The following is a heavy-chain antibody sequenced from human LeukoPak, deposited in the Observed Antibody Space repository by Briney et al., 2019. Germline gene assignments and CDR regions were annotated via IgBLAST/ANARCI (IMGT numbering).Heavy chain of an antibody. D-gene: IGHD1-20*01. J-gene: IGHJ4*02. CDR1: GGSISSGGYY. Sequence: SQTLSLTCTVSGGSISSGGYYWSWIRQHPGKGLEWIGYTYYSGSTYYNPSLKSRVTISVDTSKNQFSLKLSSVTAADTAVYYCARDSITGTRPDYWGQGTLVTVSS. CDR3: ARDSITGTRPDY. CDR2: TYYSGST. V-gene: IGHV4-31*03.